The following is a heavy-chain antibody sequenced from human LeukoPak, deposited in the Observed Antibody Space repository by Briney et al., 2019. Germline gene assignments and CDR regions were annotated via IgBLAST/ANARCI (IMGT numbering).Heavy chain of an antibody. Sequence: GGSLRLSCAASGFTFSSYWMHWVRQAPGKGLVWVSRINSDGSSTSYSDSVKGRFTTSRDNAKNRLYLQMNSLRAEDTAVYYCARAGYRGYAYCPYWGQGTLVTVSS. CDR2: INSDGSST. D-gene: IGHD5-12*01. CDR3: ARAGYRGYAYCPY. V-gene: IGHV3-74*01. CDR1: GFTFSSYW. J-gene: IGHJ4*02.